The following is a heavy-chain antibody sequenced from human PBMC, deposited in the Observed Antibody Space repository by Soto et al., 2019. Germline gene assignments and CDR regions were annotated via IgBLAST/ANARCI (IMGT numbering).Heavy chain of an antibody. V-gene: IGHV3-21*01. CDR3: ARRRTYYYDSSGYWDAFDI. D-gene: IGHD3-22*01. J-gene: IGHJ3*02. Sequence: EVQLVESGGGLVKPGGSLRLSCAASGFTFSSYSMNWVRQAPGKGLEWVSSISSSSSYIYYADSVKGRFTISRDNAKNSLYLQMNSLRAEDTAVYYYARRRTYYYDSSGYWDAFDIWGQGTMVTVSS. CDR1: GFTFSSYS. CDR2: ISSSSSYI.